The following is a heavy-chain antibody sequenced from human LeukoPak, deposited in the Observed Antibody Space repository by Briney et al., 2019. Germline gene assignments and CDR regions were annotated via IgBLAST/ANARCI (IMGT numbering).Heavy chain of an antibody. Sequence: ASVKVSCKASGGTFSSYAISWVRQAPGQGLEWMGGIIPIFGTANYAQKFQGRVTITTDESTSTAYMELSRLRSDDTAVYYCARDNRIAAADAYYYYYGMDVWGQGTTVTVSS. D-gene: IGHD6-13*01. CDR1: GGTFSSYA. CDR2: IIPIFGTA. J-gene: IGHJ6*02. V-gene: IGHV1-69*05. CDR3: ARDNRIAAADAYYYYYGMDV.